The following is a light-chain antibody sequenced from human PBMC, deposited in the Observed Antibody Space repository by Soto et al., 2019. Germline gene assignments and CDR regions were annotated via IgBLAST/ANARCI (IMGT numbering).Light chain of an antibody. V-gene: IGLV2-8*01. Sequence: QSALTQPPSASGSPGQTVAISCTGTSSDVGTYNYVSWYQQHPGKAPKLMIYDVIQRPSGVPARFSGSKSGNTASLTVSGLQPEDEADYYCCSYTTSSTYVFATGTKVTVL. CDR2: DVI. CDR3: CSYTTSSTYV. CDR1: SSDVGTYNY. J-gene: IGLJ1*01.